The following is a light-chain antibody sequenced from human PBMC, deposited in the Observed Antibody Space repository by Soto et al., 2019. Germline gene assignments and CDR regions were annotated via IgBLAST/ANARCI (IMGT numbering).Light chain of an antibody. V-gene: IGLV2-14*01. CDR2: DVS. CDR3: SSYTSSSTPFYV. CDR1: SSDVSGYNY. J-gene: IGLJ1*01. Sequence: QSVLTQPASVSGSPGQSITISCTGTSSDVSGYNYVSWYQQHPGKAPKLMIYDVSNRPSGVSNRFSGSKSGNTASLTISGLQAEDEADYYCSSYTSSSTPFYVFGTGTKVTVL.